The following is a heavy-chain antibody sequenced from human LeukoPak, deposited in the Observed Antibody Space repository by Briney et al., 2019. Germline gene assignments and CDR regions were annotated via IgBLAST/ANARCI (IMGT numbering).Heavy chain of an antibody. D-gene: IGHD2-2*01. CDR1: GGTFSSYA. Sequence: ASVKVSCKASGGTFSSYAISWVRQAPGQGLEWMGGIIPIFGTANYAQKFQGRVTITADESTSTAYMELSSLRSEDTAVYYCARLVYCNTTICPRLFDYWGQGALVTVSS. V-gene: IGHV1-69*13. J-gene: IGHJ4*02. CDR3: ARLVYCNTTICPRLFDY. CDR2: IIPIFGTA.